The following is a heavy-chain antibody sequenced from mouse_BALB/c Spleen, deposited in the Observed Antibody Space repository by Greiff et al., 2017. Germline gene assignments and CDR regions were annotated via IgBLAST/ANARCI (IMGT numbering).Heavy chain of an antibody. CDR1: GYSITSDYA. D-gene: IGHD1-1*01. CDR2: ISYSGST. CDR3: ARSYYYGSSLFAY. Sequence: EVKLMESGPGLVKPSQSLSLTCTVTGYSITSDYAWNWIRQFPGNKLEWMGYISYSGSTSYNPYLKSRISITRDTAKNQFFLQLNSLTTEDTATYYCARSYYYGSSLFAYWGQGTLVTVSA. J-gene: IGHJ3*01. V-gene: IGHV3-2*02.